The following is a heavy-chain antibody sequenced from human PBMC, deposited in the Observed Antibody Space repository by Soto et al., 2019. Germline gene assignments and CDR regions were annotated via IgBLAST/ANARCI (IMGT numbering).Heavy chain of an antibody. J-gene: IGHJ5*02. CDR2: INHSGTT. V-gene: IGHV4-34*01. CDR3: AKSNWFAP. CDR1: GGSFSGYY. Sequence: SETLSLTCAVYGGSFSGYYWTWIRQPPGKGLEWIGEINHSGTTNYNPSLKSRVTISVDTSKNQFSLKLSSVTAADTAVYYCAKSNWFAPGGKGTLVPVSS.